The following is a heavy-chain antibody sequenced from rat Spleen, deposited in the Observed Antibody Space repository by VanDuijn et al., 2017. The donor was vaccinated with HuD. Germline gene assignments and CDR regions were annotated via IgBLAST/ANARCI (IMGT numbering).Heavy chain of an antibody. Sequence: EVQLVESGGGLVQPGNSLKLSCATSGFTFSTAWMYWYRQFPEKRLEWVARIKAKSNNYATDYTESVKGRFTISRDDSKSCVYLQMNNLKEEDTAIYYCASEFGDYWGQGVMVTVSS. D-gene: IGHD4-3*01. V-gene: IGHV6-6*01. J-gene: IGHJ2*01. CDR1: GFTFSTAW. CDR2: IKAKSNNYAT. CDR3: ASEFGDY.